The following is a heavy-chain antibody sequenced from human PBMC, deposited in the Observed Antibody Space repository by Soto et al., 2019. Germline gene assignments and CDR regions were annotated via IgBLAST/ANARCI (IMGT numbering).Heavy chain of an antibody. CDR3: ARDRGGGAVGYMDV. CDR2: IWYDGSNK. V-gene: IGHV3-33*01. J-gene: IGHJ6*02. D-gene: IGHD6-19*01. Sequence: GGSLRLSCAASGFTFSSYGMHWVRQAPGKGLEWVAVIWYDGSNKYYADSVKGRFTIPRDNSKNTLYLQMNSLRAEDTAVYYCARDRGGGAVGYMDVWGQGTTVTVSS. CDR1: GFTFSSYG.